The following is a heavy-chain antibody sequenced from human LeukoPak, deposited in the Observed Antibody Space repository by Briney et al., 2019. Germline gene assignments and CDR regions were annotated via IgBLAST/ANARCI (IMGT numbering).Heavy chain of an antibody. CDR2: MNPNSGNT. V-gene: IGHV1-8*01. CDR3: ARTYYDSGSDNWFDP. J-gene: IGHJ5*02. Sequence: GASVKVSCKASGYTFTSYDINWERQATGQGLEWMGWMNPNSGNTGYAQKFQGRVTMTRNTSISTAYMELSSLRSEDTAVYYCARTYYDSGSDNWFDPWGQGTLVTVSS. D-gene: IGHD3-10*01. CDR1: GYTFTSYD.